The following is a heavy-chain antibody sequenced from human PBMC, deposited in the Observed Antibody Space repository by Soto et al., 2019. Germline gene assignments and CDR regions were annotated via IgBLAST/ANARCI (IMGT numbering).Heavy chain of an antibody. J-gene: IGHJ4*02. CDR2: VNPNSGNT. D-gene: IGHD6-19*01. V-gene: IGHV1-8*01. CDR1: GYTFTSYD. Sequence: ASVKVSCKASGYTFTSYDINWVRQATGQGLEWMGWVNPNSGNTGYAQKFQGRVTMTRNISISTAYMELSSLRSEDTAVYYCARFGIAVAGGDYWGQGTLVTVSS. CDR3: ARFGIAVAGGDY.